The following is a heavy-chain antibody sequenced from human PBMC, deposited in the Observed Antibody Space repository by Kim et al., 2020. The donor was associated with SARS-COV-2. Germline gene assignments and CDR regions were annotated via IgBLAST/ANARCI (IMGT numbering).Heavy chain of an antibody. CDR2: IYHSGST. Sequence: SETLSLTCTVSGYSISSGYYWGWIRQPPGKGLEWIGSIYHSGSTYYNPSLKSRVTISVDTPKNQFSLKLSSVTAADTAVYYCARDPGGVIGPSPFDYWG. V-gene: IGHV4-38-2*02. CDR3: ARDPGGVIGPSPFDY. D-gene: IGHD3-22*01. CDR1: GYSISSGYY. J-gene: IGHJ4*01.